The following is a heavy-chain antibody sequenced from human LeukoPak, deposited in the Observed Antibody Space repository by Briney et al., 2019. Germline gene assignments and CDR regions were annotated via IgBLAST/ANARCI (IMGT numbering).Heavy chain of an antibody. V-gene: IGHV4-39*07. Sequence: GSLRLSCAASGFTFRTYWMSWVRQAPGKGLEWIGSIFYSGSTYYNSSLKSRVIISVDTSKNQLSLKLTSATAADTAVYYCAKEVVGPWGQGTLVTVSS. CDR2: IFYSGST. CDR1: GFTFRTYW. J-gene: IGHJ5*02. CDR3: AKEVVGP. D-gene: IGHD1-26*01.